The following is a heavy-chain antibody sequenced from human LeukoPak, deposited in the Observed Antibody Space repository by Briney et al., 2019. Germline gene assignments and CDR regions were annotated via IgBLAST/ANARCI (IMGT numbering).Heavy chain of an antibody. J-gene: IGHJ6*02. CDR3: ARAGDHYYGLDV. Sequence: GGSLRLSCAASDFTVSTNYMTCVRQAPGKGLEWVSIIYSGGSAFYADSVWGRFTISRDNSKKTLYLQMNRLRADDTAVYYCARAGDHYYGLDVWGQGTTVTVSS. V-gene: IGHV3-66*01. CDR1: DFTVSTNY. CDR2: IYSGGSA. D-gene: IGHD5-24*01.